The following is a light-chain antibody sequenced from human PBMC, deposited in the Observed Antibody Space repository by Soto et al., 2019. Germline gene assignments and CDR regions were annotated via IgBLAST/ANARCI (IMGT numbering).Light chain of an antibody. Sequence: EIVLTQSPGTLSLSPGERATLSRRASQSVSSSYLAWYQQKPGQAPRLLIYGTSSRATSIPDRFSGSGSGTDFTLTISRLEPEDSAVYYCQQYGSSSWTFGQGTKVEIK. CDR3: QQYGSSSWT. V-gene: IGKV3-20*01. CDR2: GTS. J-gene: IGKJ1*01. CDR1: QSVSSSY.